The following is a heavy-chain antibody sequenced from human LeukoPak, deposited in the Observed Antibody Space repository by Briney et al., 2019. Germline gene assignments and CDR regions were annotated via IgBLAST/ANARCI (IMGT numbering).Heavy chain of an antibody. D-gene: IGHD6-19*01. CDR2: INPSGDST. J-gene: IGHJ4*02. Sequence: ASVKRSCKASGYTFTNYYMHWVRQAPGQGLEWMGVINPSGDSTRYEQKFQDRVTMTRETSTRTVYMELSSLRSEDTAVYYCARGYSSSYRIDYWGQGTVVTVSS. CDR1: GYTFTNYY. V-gene: IGHV1-46*01. CDR3: ARGYSSSYRIDY.